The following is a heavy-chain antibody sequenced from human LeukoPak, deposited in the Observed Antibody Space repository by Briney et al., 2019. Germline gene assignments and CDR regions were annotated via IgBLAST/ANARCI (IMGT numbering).Heavy chain of an antibody. D-gene: IGHD3-10*01. Sequence: ASVKVSCKASGYTFTGYYMHWVRQAPGQGLEWMGWINPNSGGTNYARKFQGRVTMTRDTSISTAYMELSRLRSDDTAVYYCAREPHYYGSGSSHYYGMDVWGQGTTVTVSS. CDR3: AREPHYYGSGSSHYYGMDV. CDR1: GYTFTGYY. CDR2: INPNSGGT. J-gene: IGHJ6*02. V-gene: IGHV1-2*02.